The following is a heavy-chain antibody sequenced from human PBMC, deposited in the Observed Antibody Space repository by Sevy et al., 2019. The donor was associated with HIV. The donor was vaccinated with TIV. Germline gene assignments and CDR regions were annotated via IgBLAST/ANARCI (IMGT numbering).Heavy chain of an antibody. D-gene: IGHD3-22*01. J-gene: IGHJ5*02. CDR1: GDSISNYF. V-gene: IGHV4-59*01. CDR2: IYYSGST. Sequence: SETLSLTCTVSGDSISNYFWSWIRQPPGKGLEWIGYIYYSGSTNYNPSLKSRVTISVDTSKNQFSLKLNSVTAADTAVYYCARDEYDSCPRGFDPWGQGTLVTVST. CDR3: ARDEYDSCPRGFDP.